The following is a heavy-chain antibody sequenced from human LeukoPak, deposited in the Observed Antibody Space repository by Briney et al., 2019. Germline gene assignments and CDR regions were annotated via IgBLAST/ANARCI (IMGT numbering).Heavy chain of an antibody. CDR3: ARDTNRAMVNY. D-gene: IGHD5-18*01. CDR2: ISSSSSYI. V-gene: IGHV3-21*01. Sequence: PGGSLTLSCAASGFTFSSYSMNWVRQAAGKGLEWGASISSSSSYIYYADSVKGRFTISGANAKNSLYLQMNSIRAEDAAVYYSARDTNRAMVNYWGQGALVTVSS. CDR1: GFTFSSYS. J-gene: IGHJ4*02.